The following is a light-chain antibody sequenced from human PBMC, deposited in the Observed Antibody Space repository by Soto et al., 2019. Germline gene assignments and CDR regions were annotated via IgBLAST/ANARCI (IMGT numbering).Light chain of an antibody. Sequence: QPVLTQPPSVSGAPGQRVTISCTGNSPNIGAGFDVHWYQQLPGTAPKLPIYDNSNRPSGVPDRLSGSTSGTSASLAITGLQAEDGTDYYCQSYDSRLRAVVFGGGTKVTVL. CDR2: DNS. CDR1: SPNIGAGFD. J-gene: IGLJ2*01. CDR3: QSYDSRLRAVV. V-gene: IGLV1-40*01.